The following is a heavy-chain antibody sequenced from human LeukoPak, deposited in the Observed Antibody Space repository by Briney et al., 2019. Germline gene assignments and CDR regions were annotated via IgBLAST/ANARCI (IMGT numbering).Heavy chain of an antibody. D-gene: IGHD4-17*01. CDR3: ANEIRPNDY. J-gene: IGHJ4*02. CDR2: ISGNGGNT. V-gene: IGHV3-64*04. CDR1: GFTFSTYA. Sequence: GGSLRLSCSASGFTFSTYAMHWVRQAPGRGLEYLSAISGNGGNTYYADSVKGRFTISRDNSKNTLYLQMNSLRAEDTAVYYCANEIRPNDYWGQGTQVTVSS.